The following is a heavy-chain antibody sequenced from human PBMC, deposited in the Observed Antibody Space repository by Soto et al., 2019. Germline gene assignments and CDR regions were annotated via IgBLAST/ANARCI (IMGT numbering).Heavy chain of an antibody. J-gene: IGHJ6*02. D-gene: IGHD3-10*01. CDR3: ARAPQNYYGSGSPPLGGMDV. CDR2: IIPIFGTA. Sequence: ASVKVSCKASGGTFSSYAISWVRQAPGQGLEWMGGIIPIFGTANYAQKFQGRVTITADESTSTAYMELSSLRSEDTAVYYCARAPQNYYGSGSPPLGGMDVWGQGTTVTVSS. CDR1: GGTFSSYA. V-gene: IGHV1-69*13.